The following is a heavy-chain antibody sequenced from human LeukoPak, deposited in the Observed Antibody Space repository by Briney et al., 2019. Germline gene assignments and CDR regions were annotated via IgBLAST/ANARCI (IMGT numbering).Heavy chain of an antibody. CDR1: GFTFDDYA. J-gene: IGHJ3*02. CDR3: AKDKATVTTSAFDI. Sequence: GGSLRLSCAASGFTFDDYAMHWVRQAPGKGLEWVSGISWNSGSIGYADSVKGRFTIPRDNAKNSLYLQMNSLRAEDTALYYCAKDKATVTTSAFDIWGQGTMVAVSS. V-gene: IGHV3-9*01. CDR2: ISWNSGSI. D-gene: IGHD4-17*01.